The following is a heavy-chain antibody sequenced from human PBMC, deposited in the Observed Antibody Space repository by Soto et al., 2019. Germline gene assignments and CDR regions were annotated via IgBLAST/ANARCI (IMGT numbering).Heavy chain of an antibody. V-gene: IGHV3-23*01. CDR2: ISGSGGST. D-gene: IGHD6-13*01. CDR3: AKENGYSSSWFEFDY. CDR1: GFTFSSYA. J-gene: IGHJ4*02. Sequence: EVQLLESGGGLVQPGGSLRLSCAASGFTFSSYAMSWVRQAPGKGLEWVSAISGSGGSTYYADYVKGRFTISRDNSKNALYLQMNSLRAEDTAVYYCAKENGYSSSWFEFDYWGQGTLVTVSS.